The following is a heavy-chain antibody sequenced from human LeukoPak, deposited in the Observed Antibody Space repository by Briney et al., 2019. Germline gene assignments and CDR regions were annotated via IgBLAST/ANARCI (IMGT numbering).Heavy chain of an antibody. J-gene: IGHJ4*01. V-gene: IGHV3-48*03. D-gene: IGHD3-3*01. Sequence: PGGSLRLSCTSSDLTLSNYEMHWVRQAPGKGLDWVPYISSSSSTIYYADSVEGRFTISRDNAKNSLYLQMNSLRAEDTAIYYCARGRYDFWSGPRAYYFDYWGQGTLVTVSS. CDR3: ARGRYDFWSGPRAYYFDY. CDR2: ISSSSSTI. CDR1: DLTLSNYE.